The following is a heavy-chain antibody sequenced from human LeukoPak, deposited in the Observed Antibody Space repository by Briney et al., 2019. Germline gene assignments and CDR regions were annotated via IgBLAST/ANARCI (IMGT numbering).Heavy chain of an antibody. CDR2: ISAYNGNT. J-gene: IGHJ4*02. Sequence: GASVKVSCKASGYTFTNYGISWVRQAPGQGLEWMGWISAYNGNTNYAQKLQGGVTMTTDTSTSTAYMELRSLRSDDTAVYYCARGRDYDIFPVLVDYWGQGTLVTVSS. CDR3: ARGRDYDIFPVLVDY. V-gene: IGHV1-18*01. D-gene: IGHD3-9*01. CDR1: GYTFTNYG.